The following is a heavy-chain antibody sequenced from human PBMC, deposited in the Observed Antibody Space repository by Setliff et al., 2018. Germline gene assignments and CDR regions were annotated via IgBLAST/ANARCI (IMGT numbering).Heavy chain of an antibody. Sequence: SETLSLTCAVYGGSFSGYYWSWIRQPPGKGLEWLGEINHSGSTNCNPSLKSRVTISVDTSKNQFSLRLSSVTAADTAVYYCARGAPGWELLSWFDPWGQGTLVTVSS. D-gene: IGHD1-26*01. CDR3: ARGAPGWELLSWFDP. V-gene: IGHV4-34*01. CDR2: INHSGST. CDR1: GGSFSGYY. J-gene: IGHJ5*02.